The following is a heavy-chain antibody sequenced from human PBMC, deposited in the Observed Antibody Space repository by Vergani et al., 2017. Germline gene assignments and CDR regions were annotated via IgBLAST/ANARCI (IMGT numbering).Heavy chain of an antibody. J-gene: IGHJ3*02. V-gene: IGHV3-11*01. CDR3: ARDFPAWGLVVITTDACDI. CDR1: GFTFSDYY. Sequence: QVQLVESGGGLVKPGGSLRLSCAASGFTFSDYYMSWIRQAPGKGLEWVSYISSSGRTIYYADSVKGRFTISRDNAKNSLYLQMNSLRAEDTAVYYCARDFPAWGLVVITTDACDIWGQGTMVTVSS. D-gene: IGHD3-22*01. CDR2: ISSSGRTI.